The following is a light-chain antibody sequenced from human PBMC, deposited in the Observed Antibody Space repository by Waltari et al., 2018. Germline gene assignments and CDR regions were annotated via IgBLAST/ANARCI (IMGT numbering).Light chain of an antibody. CDR3: QQSYSTPPWT. CDR2: GAF. V-gene: IGKV1-39*01. CDR1: QSIDTY. J-gene: IGKJ1*01. Sequence: DIQMTQSPSSLSAFIGDGVTITCRASQSIDTYLNWYQQKPGKAPKLLISGAFTLQSGVPPRFSGSGSGTDFTLTISSLQPEDFATYYCQQSYSTPPWTFGQGTKVEIK.